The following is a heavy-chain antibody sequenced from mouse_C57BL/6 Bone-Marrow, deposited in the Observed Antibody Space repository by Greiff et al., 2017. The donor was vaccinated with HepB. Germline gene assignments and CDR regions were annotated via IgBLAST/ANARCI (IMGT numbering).Heavy chain of an antibody. CDR1: GYTFTSYD. CDR2: IYPRDGST. D-gene: IGHD1-1*01. J-gene: IGHJ1*03. Sequence: QVQLKQSGPELVKPGASVKLSCKASGYTFTSYDINWVKQRPGQGLEWIGWIYPRDGSTKYNEKFKGKATLTVDTSSSTAYMVLHSLTSEDSAVYFCARCDYYGSSYWYFDVWGTGTTVTVSS. CDR3: ARCDYYGSSYWYFDV. V-gene: IGHV1-85*01.